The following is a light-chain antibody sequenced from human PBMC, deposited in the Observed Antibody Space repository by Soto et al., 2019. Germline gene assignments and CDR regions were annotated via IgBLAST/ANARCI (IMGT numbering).Light chain of an antibody. V-gene: IGLV2-8*01. Sequence: QSVLTQPPSASGSPGQSVTISCSGTSSDVGAYNYVSWYQHHPGKAPKPLVYEVNKRPSGVPDRFSGSKSGNTASLTVSGLQAEDEADYYCTSHAGTINFPYIFGAGTKVTVL. CDR1: SSDVGAYNY. J-gene: IGLJ1*01. CDR3: TSHAGTINFPYI. CDR2: EVN.